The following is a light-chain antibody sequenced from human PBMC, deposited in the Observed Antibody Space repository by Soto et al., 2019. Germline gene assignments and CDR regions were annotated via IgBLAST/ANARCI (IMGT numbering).Light chain of an antibody. Sequence: EIVLTQSPGTLSLSPGEGATLSCRASQSVSSSYLAWYQQKPGQAPRLLIYGASSRATGIPDRFSGSGSGTDFTLTISRLEPEDFAVYYCQQYSASPRTFGQGTKVE. V-gene: IGKV3-20*01. CDR3: QQYSASPRT. CDR1: QSVSSSY. J-gene: IGKJ1*01. CDR2: GAS.